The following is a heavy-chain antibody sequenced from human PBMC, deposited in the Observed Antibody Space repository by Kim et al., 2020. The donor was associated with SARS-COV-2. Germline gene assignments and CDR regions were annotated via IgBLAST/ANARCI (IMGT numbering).Heavy chain of an antibody. V-gene: IGHV3-30*04. CDR1: GFTFSSYA. J-gene: IGHJ4*02. CDR3: AREVDY. CDR2: ISYDGSNK. Sequence: GGSLRLSCAASGFTFSSYAMHWVRQAPGKGLEWVAVISYDGSNKYYADSVKGRFTISRDNSKNTLYLQMNSLRAEDTAVYYCAREVDYWGQGTLVTVSS.